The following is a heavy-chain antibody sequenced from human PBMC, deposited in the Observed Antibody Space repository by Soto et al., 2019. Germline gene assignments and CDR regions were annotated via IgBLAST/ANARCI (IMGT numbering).Heavy chain of an antibody. V-gene: IGHV1-69*02. D-gene: IGHD2-15*01. CDR3: ARSDCSGGSCYSPRPDAFDI. CDR2: IIPILGIA. CDR1: GGTFSSYT. Sequence: SVKVSCKASGGTFSSYTISWVRQAPGQGLEWMGRIIPILGIANYAQKFQGRVTITADKSTSTAYMELSSLRSEDTAVYYCARSDCSGGSCYSPRPDAFDIWGQGTMVTVSS. J-gene: IGHJ3*02.